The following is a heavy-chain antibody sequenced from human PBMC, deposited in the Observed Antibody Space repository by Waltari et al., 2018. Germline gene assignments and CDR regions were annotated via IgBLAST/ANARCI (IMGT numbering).Heavy chain of an antibody. V-gene: IGHV4-38-2*01. CDR1: GYSISSGYY. CDR3: ARQAPGRHYGDPKSWYFDL. J-gene: IGHJ2*01. CDR2: IEHSGGT. D-gene: IGHD4-17*01. Sequence: QVQLQESGPGLVKPSETLSLTCAVSGYSISSGYYWGWIRQPPGKGLEWIGSIEHSGGTYYNPSLKIRVTISVDTSKNQFSLTLSSVTAADTAVYYCARQAPGRHYGDPKSWYFDLWGRGTLVTVSS.